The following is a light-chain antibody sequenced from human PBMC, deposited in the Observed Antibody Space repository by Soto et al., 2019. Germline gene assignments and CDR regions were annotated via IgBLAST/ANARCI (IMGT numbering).Light chain of an antibody. CDR3: MQALQTPIT. CDR2: LGS. CDR1: QSLLHSNGYNY. J-gene: IGKJ5*01. V-gene: IGKV2-28*01. Sequence: DIVMTQSPLSLPVTPGEPASISCRSSQSLLHSNGYNYLDWYLQKPGQSPQLLIYLGSNRASGVPDRFSGSGSGTVFTLPISRVEAEDVGVDYCMQALQTPITFGQGTRLEIK.